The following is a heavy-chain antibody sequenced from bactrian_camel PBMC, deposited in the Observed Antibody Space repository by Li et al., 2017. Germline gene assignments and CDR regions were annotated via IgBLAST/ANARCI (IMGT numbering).Heavy chain of an antibody. CDR3: AAAYGTGSCDFGY. J-gene: IGHJ6*01. D-gene: IGHD6*01. V-gene: IGHV3S54*01. Sequence: HVQLVESGGGSVQAGGSLRLSCITARDTYRHNCLGWLRQAPGKKRESVAGIHTGTGRTYYDDSVKDRFTISQDSAKNTIYLQMDNLKPEDSAMYYCAAAYGTGSCDFGYFGQGTQVTVS. CDR2: IHTGTGRT. CDR1: RDTYRHNC.